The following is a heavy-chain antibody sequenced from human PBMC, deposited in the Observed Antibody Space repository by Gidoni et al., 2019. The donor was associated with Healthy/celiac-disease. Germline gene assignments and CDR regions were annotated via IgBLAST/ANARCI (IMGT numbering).Heavy chain of an antibody. Sequence: QLQLQESGPGLVKPSETLSLTCTVSGGSISSSSYYWGWIRQPPGKGLEWIGSIYYSGSTYYNPSLKSRVTISVEPSKNQFSLKLSSVTAADTAVYYCARLRGSSRRGGSNWFDPWGQGTLVTVSS. V-gene: IGHV4-39*01. D-gene: IGHD2-2*01. CDR3: ARLRGSSRRGGSNWFDP. CDR2: IYYSGST. CDR1: GGSISSSSYY. J-gene: IGHJ5*02.